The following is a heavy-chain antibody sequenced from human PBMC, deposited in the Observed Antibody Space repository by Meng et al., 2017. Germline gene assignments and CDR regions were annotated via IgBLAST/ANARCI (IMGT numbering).Heavy chain of an antibody. D-gene: IGHD2-15*01. Sequence: LRLSCTVSGGSISSGGYYWSWIRQHPGKGLEWIGYIYYSGSTYYNPSLKSRVTISVDTSKNQFSLKLSSVTAADTAMYYCARVSSVVMVADYWGQGTRVTVSS. CDR1: GGSISSGGYY. CDR2: IYYSGST. CDR3: ARVSSVVMVADY. J-gene: IGHJ4*02. V-gene: IGHV4-31*03.